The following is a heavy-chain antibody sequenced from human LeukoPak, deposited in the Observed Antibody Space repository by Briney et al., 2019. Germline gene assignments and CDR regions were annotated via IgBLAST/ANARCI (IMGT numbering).Heavy chain of an antibody. Sequence: ASVKDSCKASGGTLSSYAISWVRQAPGQGLEWMGWISAYNGNTNYAQKLQGRVTMTTDTSTSTAYMELRSLRSDDTAVYYCARGSRSLNYYDSSGYYPPDYWGQGTLVTVSS. CDR1: GGTLSSYA. J-gene: IGHJ4*02. V-gene: IGHV1-18*01. CDR3: ARGSRSLNYYDSSGYYPPDY. CDR2: ISAYNGNT. D-gene: IGHD3-22*01.